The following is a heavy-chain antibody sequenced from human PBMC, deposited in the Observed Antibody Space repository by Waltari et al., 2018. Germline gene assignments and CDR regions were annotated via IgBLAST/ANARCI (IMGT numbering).Heavy chain of an antibody. D-gene: IGHD6-13*01. Sequence: EVQLVESGGGLVKPGGSLRLSCAASGFTFSSYSMNWVRQAPGKGLEWVSSISSSSSYIYYADSVKGRFTISRDNAKNSLYLQMNSLRAEDTAVYYCARAIAAAGTPGWWGQGTLVTVSS. CDR2: ISSSSSYI. V-gene: IGHV3-21*01. CDR1: GFTFSSYS. CDR3: ARAIAAAGTPGW. J-gene: IGHJ4*02.